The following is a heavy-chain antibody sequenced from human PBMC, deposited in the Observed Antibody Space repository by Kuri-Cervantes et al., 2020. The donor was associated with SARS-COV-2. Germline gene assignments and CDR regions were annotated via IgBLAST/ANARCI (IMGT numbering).Heavy chain of an antibody. Sequence: GESLKISCAASGFTFSSYWMSWVRQAPGKGLEWVANIKQDGSEKCYVDSVKGRFTISRDNAKNSLYLQMNSLRAEDTAVYYCASFFQEEYAFDIWGQGTMVTVSS. CDR2: IKQDGSEK. V-gene: IGHV3-7*01. CDR1: GFTFSSYW. CDR3: ASFFQEEYAFDI. D-gene: IGHD3-3*01. J-gene: IGHJ3*02.